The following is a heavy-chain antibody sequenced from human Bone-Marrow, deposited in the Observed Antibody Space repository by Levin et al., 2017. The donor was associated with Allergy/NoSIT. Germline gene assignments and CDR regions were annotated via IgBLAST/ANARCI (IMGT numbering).Heavy chain of an antibody. D-gene: IGHD4-11*01. Sequence: PGGSLRLSCAASGFTLSSYAMSWVRQAPGKGLEWVSGIRGAGTTDYADSVKGRFAISRDSSKNTLYLQMSSLRAEDTAVYYCAKDQGRSTGPTFDSWGQGTLVTVSS. J-gene: IGHJ4*02. CDR3: AKDQGRSTGPTFDS. CDR1: GFTLSSYA. V-gene: IGHV3-23*01. CDR2: IRGAGTT.